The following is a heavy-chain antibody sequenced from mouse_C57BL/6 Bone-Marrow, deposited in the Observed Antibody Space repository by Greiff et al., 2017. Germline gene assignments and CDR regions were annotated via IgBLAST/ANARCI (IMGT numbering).Heavy chain of an antibody. CDR1: GYTFTDYE. CDR3: TREDYYSNSWWYFDV. V-gene: IGHV1-15*01. D-gene: IGHD2-5*01. J-gene: IGHJ1*03. Sequence: VQLQQSGAELVRPGASVTLSCKASGYTFTDYEMHWVKQTPVHGLEWIGAIDPETGGTAYKQKFKGKAILTADKSSSTAYMELRSLTSEDSAVYYCTREDYYSNSWWYFDVWGTGTTVTVSS. CDR2: IDPETGGT.